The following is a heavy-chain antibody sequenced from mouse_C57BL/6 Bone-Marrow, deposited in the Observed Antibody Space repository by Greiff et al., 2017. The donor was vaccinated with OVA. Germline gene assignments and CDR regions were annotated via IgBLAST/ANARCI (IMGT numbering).Heavy chain of an antibody. V-gene: IGHV1-15*01. D-gene: IGHD3-1*01. CDR2: IDPETGGT. Sequence: VKLVESGAELVRPGASVTLSCKASGYTFTDYEMHWVKQTPVHGLEWIGAIDPETGGTAYTQTFKGKAILTADKSSSTAYLELRSLTSEDSAVYYCTRRGTRGLYYYAMDYWGQGTSVTVSS. CDR3: TRRGTRGLYYYAMDY. J-gene: IGHJ4*01. CDR1: GYTFTDYE.